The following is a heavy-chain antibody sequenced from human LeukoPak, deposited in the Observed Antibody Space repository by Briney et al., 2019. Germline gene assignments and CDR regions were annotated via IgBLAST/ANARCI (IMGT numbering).Heavy chain of an antibody. CDR1: GFTFSSHW. CDR2: INSDESDT. J-gene: IGHJ4*02. CDR3: ARDGKWAAAGTRTDY. D-gene: IGHD6-13*01. Sequence: GGSLRLSCVASGFTFSSHWMHWVRQAPGKGLMWVSRINSDESDTLSADSVKGRFTISRDNARSTLYLQMNSLRAEDTAVYYCARDGKWAAAGTRTDYWGQGTLVTVSS. V-gene: IGHV3-74*03.